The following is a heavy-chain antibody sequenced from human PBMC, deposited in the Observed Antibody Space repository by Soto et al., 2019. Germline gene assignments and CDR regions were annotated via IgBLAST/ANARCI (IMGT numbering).Heavy chain of an antibody. Sequence: TLSLTCTVSGGSISSGGYYWSWIRQHPGKGLEWIGYIYYSGSTYHNPSLKSRVTISVDTSKNQFSLKLSSVTAADTAVYYCARVSMVIRHRPNYYFDNWGQGTLVTVSS. V-gene: IGHV4-31*03. CDR3: ARVSMVIRHRPNYYFDN. D-gene: IGHD5-18*01. CDR1: GGSISSGGYY. CDR2: IYYSGST. J-gene: IGHJ4*02.